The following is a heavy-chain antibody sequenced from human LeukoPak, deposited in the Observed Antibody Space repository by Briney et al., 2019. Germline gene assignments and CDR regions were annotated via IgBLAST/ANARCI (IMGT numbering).Heavy chain of an antibody. CDR3: ARDGAAAGTFGDYGMDV. Sequence: ASVKVSCKASGYTFTSYGISWVRQAPGQGLEWMGWISAYNGNTNYAQKLQGRVTMTTDTSTSTAYMELRSLRSDDTAVYYCARDGAAAGTFGDYGMDVWGQGTTVTVSS. D-gene: IGHD6-13*01. V-gene: IGHV1-18*01. J-gene: IGHJ6*02. CDR1: GYTFTSYG. CDR2: ISAYNGNT.